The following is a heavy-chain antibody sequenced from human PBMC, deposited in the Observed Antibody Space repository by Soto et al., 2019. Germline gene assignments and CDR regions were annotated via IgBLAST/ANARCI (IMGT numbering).Heavy chain of an antibody. Sequence: GGSLRLSCAASGFTFSNYGMHWVRPAPGEGVEWVAIIWYDGSNKYYADSVKGRFTISRDNSKNTVYLQMKSLRAEDTAMYYCAAGEPLNYRGQGTLVTVSS. V-gene: IGHV3-33*01. CDR2: IWYDGSNK. CDR3: AAGEPLNY. J-gene: IGHJ4*02. D-gene: IGHD3-10*01. CDR1: GFTFSNYG.